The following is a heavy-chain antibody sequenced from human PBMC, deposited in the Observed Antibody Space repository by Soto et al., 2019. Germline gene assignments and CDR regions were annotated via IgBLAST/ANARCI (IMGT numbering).Heavy chain of an antibody. J-gene: IGHJ6*02. CDR1: GFTFSSYS. CDR2: ISSSSSYI. CDR3: ATAKPARYYYDSSGYYETGGMDV. V-gene: IGHV3-21*01. Sequence: EVQLVESGGGLVKPGGSLRLSCAASGFTFSSYSMNWVRQAPGKGLEWVSSISSSSSYIYYADSVKGRFTISRDNAKNSLYLQMKSLRAEDTAVYYCATAKPARYYYDSSGYYETGGMDVWGQGTTVTVSS. D-gene: IGHD3-22*01.